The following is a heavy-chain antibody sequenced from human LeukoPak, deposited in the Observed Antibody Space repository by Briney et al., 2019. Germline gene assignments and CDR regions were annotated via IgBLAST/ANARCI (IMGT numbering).Heavy chain of an antibody. V-gene: IGHV1-69*06. J-gene: IGHJ6*04. CDR2: IIPIFGTA. CDR1: GGTFSSYA. CDR3: ARGRDIVVVVANYYYYYGMDV. Sequence: ASVKVSCKASGGTFSSYAISWVRQAPGQGLEWMGGIIPIFGTANYAQKFQGRVTITADKSTSTAYMELSNLRSEDTAVYYCARGRDIVVVVANYYYYYGMDVWGKGTTVTVSS. D-gene: IGHD2-15*01.